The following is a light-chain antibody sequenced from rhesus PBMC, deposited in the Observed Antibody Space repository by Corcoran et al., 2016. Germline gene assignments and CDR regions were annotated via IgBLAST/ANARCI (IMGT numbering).Light chain of an antibody. V-gene: IGKV2-91*01. CDR2: FAS. Sequence: DIVMTQTPLSLPVTPGEPASISCRSSQSFLQSHGYTYLYWYRQKPGQSPQLLMYFASYRAAGVPDRVRGSGSGTDFTLELSRVEAENIGVSYCMQGTQLPCSFGQGTKVEIK. CDR1: QSFLQSHGYTY. J-gene: IGKJ2*01. CDR3: MQGTQLPCS.